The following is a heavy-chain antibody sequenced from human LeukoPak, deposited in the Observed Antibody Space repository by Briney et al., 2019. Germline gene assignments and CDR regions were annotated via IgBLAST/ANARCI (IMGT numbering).Heavy chain of an antibody. CDR2: INWNGGST. CDR3: ARDPFHLRFDL. J-gene: IGHJ2*01. Sequence: PGGSLRLSRAASGFTFDDYGMSWVRQAPGKGLEWVPGINWNGGSTGYADSVKGRFTISRDNAKNSLYLQMNSLRAEDTALYYCARDPFHLRFDLWGRGTLVTVSS. CDR1: GFTFDDYG. V-gene: IGHV3-20*04. D-gene: IGHD3-16*01.